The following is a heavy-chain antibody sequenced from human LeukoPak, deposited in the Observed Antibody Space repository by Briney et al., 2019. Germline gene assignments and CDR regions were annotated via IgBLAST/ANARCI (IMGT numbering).Heavy chain of an antibody. Sequence: GGSLRLSCAASGFTFSSYGMHWVRQAPGKGLEWVAVISYDGSNKYYADSVKGRFTISRDNSKNTLYLQMNSLRAEDTAVYYCAKDRDYGDYASDAFDIWGQGTMVTVSS. CDR3: AKDRDYGDYASDAFDI. CDR2: ISYDGSNK. CDR1: GFTFSSYG. D-gene: IGHD4-17*01. J-gene: IGHJ3*02. V-gene: IGHV3-30*18.